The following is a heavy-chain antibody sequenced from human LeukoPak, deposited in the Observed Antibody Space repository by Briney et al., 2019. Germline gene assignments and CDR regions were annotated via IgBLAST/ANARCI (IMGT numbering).Heavy chain of an antibody. CDR2: IYYRGST. D-gene: IGHD4-23*01. Sequence: SETLSLTCTVSGGSISSYYWSWFRQPPGKGLEWIGYIYYRGSTNYNPSLKRRVTIQVDTPKNPFTLKLSSMPDADTAVYSCARRFGTTTVAYDAFDIWGQRTMVTVSS. V-gene: IGHV4-59*08. CDR3: ARRFGTTTVAYDAFDI. CDR1: GGSISSYY. J-gene: IGHJ3*02.